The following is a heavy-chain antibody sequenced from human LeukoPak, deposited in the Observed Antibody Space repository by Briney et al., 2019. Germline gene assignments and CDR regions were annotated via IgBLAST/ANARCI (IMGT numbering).Heavy chain of an antibody. CDR2: IYLDDDK. V-gene: IGHV2-5*02. CDR3: AHSDVWTPGSYYKGAYWFDP. CDR1: GFSLSTSGVG. J-gene: IGHJ5*02. D-gene: IGHD3-10*01. Sequence: SGPTLVNPTQTLTLTCTFSGFSLSTSGVGVGRIRQPPGKALEWLALIYLDDDKRYSPSLKNRLTITKGISKNQVVLTMTTLDPVDTATYYCAHSDVWTPGSYYKGAYWFDPWGQGTLVTVSS.